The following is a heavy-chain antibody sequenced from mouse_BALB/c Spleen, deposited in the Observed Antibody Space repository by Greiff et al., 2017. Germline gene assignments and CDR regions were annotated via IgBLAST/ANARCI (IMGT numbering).Heavy chain of an antibody. CDR3: AREGYRYDYAMDY. CDR1: GFTFSSFG. D-gene: IGHD2-14*01. V-gene: IGHV5-17*02. J-gene: IGHJ4*01. Sequence: EVKLQESGGGLVQPGGSRKLSCAASGFTFSSFGMHWVRQAPEKGLEWVAYISSGSSTIYYADTVKGRFTISRDNPKNTLFLQMTSLRSEDTAMYYCAREGYRYDYAMDYWGQGTSVTGSS. CDR2: ISSGSSTI.